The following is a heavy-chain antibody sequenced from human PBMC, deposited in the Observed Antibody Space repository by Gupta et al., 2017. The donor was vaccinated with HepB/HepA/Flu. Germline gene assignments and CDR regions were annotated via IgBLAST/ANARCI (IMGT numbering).Heavy chain of an antibody. D-gene: IGHD2-2*01. J-gene: IGHJ6*02. V-gene: IGHV1-69*04. Sequence: QVQLVQSGAEVKKPGSSVKVSCKASGGTFSSYAISWVRQAPGQGLEWMGRIIPILGIANYAQKFQGRVTITADKSTSTAYMELSSLRSEDTAVYYCARDLVQVPAAMLKTDYYYYGMDVWGQGTTVTVSS. CDR3: ARDLVQVPAAMLKTDYYYYGMDV. CDR2: IIPILGIA. CDR1: GGTFSSYA.